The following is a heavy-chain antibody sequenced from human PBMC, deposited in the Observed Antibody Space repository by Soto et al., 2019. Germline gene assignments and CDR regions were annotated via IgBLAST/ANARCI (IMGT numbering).Heavy chain of an antibody. CDR3: AREGYGDYGEGYYYGMDV. J-gene: IGHJ6*02. V-gene: IGHV1-2*04. D-gene: IGHD4-17*01. CDR1: GYTFTGYY. Sequence: ASVKVSCKASGYTFTGYYMHWVRQAPGQGLEWMGWINPNSGGTNYAQKFQGWVTMTRDTSISTAYMELSRLRSDDTAVYYCAREGYGDYGEGYYYGMDVWGQGTTVTVSS. CDR2: INPNSGGT.